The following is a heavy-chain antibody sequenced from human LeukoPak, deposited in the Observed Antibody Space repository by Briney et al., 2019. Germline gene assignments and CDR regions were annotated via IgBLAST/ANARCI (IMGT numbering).Heavy chain of an antibody. D-gene: IGHD1-1*01. J-gene: IGHJ4*02. V-gene: IGHV1-18*01. CDR1: GYTFSSYG. CDR2: ISVYNGNT. CDR3: ASGTTFWLDY. Sequence: GASVKVSCKASGYTFSSYGISWVRQAPGQGFEWMGWISVYNGNTNYAQKLQGRVTMTRDTSISTAYMELSRLRSDDTAVYYCASGTTFWLDYWGQGTLVTVSS.